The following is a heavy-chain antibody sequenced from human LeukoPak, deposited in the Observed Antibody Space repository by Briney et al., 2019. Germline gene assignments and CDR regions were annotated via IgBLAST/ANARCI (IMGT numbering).Heavy chain of an antibody. CDR3: ARRSLGVGATTSDY. D-gene: IGHD1-26*01. V-gene: IGHV4-30-2*01. CDR2: IYHSGST. Sequence: SQTLSLTCTVSGGSISSGGYYWSWIRQPPGKGPEWIGYIYHSGSTYYNPSLKSRVTISVDRSKNQFSLKLSSVTAADTAVYYCARRSLGVGATTSDYWGQGTLVTVSS. J-gene: IGHJ4*02. CDR1: GGSISSGGYY.